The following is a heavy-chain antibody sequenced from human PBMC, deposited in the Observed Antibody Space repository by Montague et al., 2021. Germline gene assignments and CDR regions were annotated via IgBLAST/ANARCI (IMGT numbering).Heavy chain of an antibody. J-gene: IGHJ4*02. D-gene: IGHD6-13*01. Sequence: XLRLSCAASGFNFSTYAMSWVRQAPGKGLECVSVIYRDYGATYYADSVKGRFTISRDNSNNTLHLQMNSLRADDTAVYYCTKRGLLQQSSGFWGQGTLVAVSA. CDR3: TKRGLLQQSSGF. CDR1: GFNFSTYA. CDR2: IYRDYGAT. V-gene: IGHV3-23*03.